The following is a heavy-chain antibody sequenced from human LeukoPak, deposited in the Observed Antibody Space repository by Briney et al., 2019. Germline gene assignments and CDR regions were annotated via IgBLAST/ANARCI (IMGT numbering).Heavy chain of an antibody. V-gene: IGHV4-39*01. D-gene: IGHD6-13*01. Sequence: PSETLSLTCTVSGGSISSSNYYWGWIRQPPGKGLEWIGSLYSSENTYYNPSLKSRVTISVDSSKNQFSLKLTSVTAADTAVYYCARTASEYSISWIDWGQGTLVTVSS. J-gene: IGHJ1*01. CDR2: LYSSENT. CDR1: GGSISSSNYY. CDR3: ARTASEYSISWID.